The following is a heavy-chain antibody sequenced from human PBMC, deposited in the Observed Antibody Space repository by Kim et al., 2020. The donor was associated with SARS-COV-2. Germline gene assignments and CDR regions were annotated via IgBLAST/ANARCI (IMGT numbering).Heavy chain of an antibody. Sequence: SETLSLTCTVSGGSISSSSYYWGWIRQPPGKGLEWIGSIYYSGSTYYNPSLKSRVTISVDTSKNQFSLKLSSVTAADTAVYYCARNWRSGTYYYYGMDVWGQGTTVTVSS. V-gene: IGHV4-39*01. J-gene: IGHJ6*02. CDR1: GGSISSSSYY. CDR2: IYYSGST. CDR3: ARNWRSGTYYYYGMDV. D-gene: IGHD1-1*01.